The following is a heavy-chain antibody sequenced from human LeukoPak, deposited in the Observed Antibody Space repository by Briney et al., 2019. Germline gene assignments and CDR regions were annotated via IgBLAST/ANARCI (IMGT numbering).Heavy chain of an antibody. CDR2: IYYSGSA. CDR1: GGSISSYY. J-gene: IGHJ6*02. D-gene: IGHD3-3*01. V-gene: IGHV4-59*01. Sequence: PSETLSLTCTVSGGSISSYYWSWIRQPPGKGLEWIGYIYYSGSATYNPSLKSRVTISVDTSKKQSSLKLNSVTTADTAVYYCARVMEGDYGAMDVWGQGTTVTVS. CDR3: ARVMEGDYGAMDV.